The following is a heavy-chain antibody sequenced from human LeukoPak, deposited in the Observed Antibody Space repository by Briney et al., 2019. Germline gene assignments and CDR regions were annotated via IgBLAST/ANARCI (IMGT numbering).Heavy chain of an antibody. J-gene: IGHJ4*02. CDR3: ASARDSGSYPSPFDY. Sequence: ASVKDSCMAPGYTFTAYYMHWVRPAPGQGLEWVGWINPNSGGTNYPQKFQGRVTMTRDTSISTAYMDLSRLRSDDTAVYYCASARDSGSYPSPFDYWGQGTLVTVSS. CDR2: INPNSGGT. D-gene: IGHD1-26*01. CDR1: GYTFTAYY. V-gene: IGHV1-2*02.